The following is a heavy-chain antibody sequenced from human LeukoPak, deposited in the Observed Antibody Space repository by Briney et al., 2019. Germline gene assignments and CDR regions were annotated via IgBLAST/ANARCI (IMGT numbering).Heavy chain of an antibody. Sequence: SQTLSLTCSVSGDSISSGDYYWSWIRQSPGKGLESIGHIQYSGSTYYNPSLKSRGTISVDTSKNQFSLKLSSVTAADTAVYYCAKNFWSDKYHYYYMDVWGKGTTVTVSS. CDR3: AKNFWSDKYHYYYMDV. CDR1: GDSISSGDYY. J-gene: IGHJ6*03. CDR2: IQYSGST. V-gene: IGHV4-30-4*08. D-gene: IGHD3-3*01.